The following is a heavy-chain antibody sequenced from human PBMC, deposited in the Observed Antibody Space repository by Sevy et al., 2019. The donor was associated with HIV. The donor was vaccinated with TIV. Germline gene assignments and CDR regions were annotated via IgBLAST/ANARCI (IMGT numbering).Heavy chain of an antibody. V-gene: IGHV3-21*01. CDR3: ARVVAYCSGGTCFPGYYYCMDV. D-gene: IGHD2-15*01. CDR2: ISSSSNYI. CDR1: GFTFISYN. Sequence: GGSLRLSCAASGFTFISYNMNWVRQAPGKGLEWVSSISSSSNYINYADSVKGRFTISRENAKNSLYLEMNTLRAEDTAVYYCARVVAYCSGGTCFPGYYYCMDVWGQGTTVTVSS. J-gene: IGHJ6*02.